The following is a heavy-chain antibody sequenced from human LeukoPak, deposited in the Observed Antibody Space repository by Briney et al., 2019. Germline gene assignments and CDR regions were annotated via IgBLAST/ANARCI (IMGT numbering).Heavy chain of an antibody. J-gene: IGHJ4*02. CDR3: ARKAYDYVSYFDY. Sequence: GGSLRLSCAASGFTFSTYWMSWVRQAPGKGLEWVANINQDGSAKYYVDSGKGRFTISRDNAKNSLYLQMNSLRAEDTAVYYCARKAYDYVSYFDYWGQGTLVTVSS. V-gene: IGHV3-7*01. CDR2: INQDGSAK. D-gene: IGHD3-16*01. CDR1: GFTFSTYW.